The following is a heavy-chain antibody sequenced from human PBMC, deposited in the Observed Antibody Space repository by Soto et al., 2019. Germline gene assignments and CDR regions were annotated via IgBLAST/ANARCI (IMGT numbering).Heavy chain of an antibody. CDR3: ARGSGVPNYYDSSGPAAPYYFDY. Sequence: SETLSLTCAVYGGSFSGYYWSWIRQPPGKGLEWIGEINHSGSTNYNPSLKSRVTISVDTSKNQFSLKLSSVTAADTAVYYCARGSGVPNYYDSSGPAAPYYFDYWGQGTLVTVSS. D-gene: IGHD3-22*01. CDR2: INHSGST. CDR1: GGSFSGYY. V-gene: IGHV4-34*01. J-gene: IGHJ4*02.